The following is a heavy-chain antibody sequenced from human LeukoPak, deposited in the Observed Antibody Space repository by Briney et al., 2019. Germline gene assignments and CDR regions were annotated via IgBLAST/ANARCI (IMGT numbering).Heavy chain of an antibody. J-gene: IGHJ4*02. CDR2: ISGSGGST. D-gene: IGHD3-16*01. V-gene: IGHV3-23*01. Sequence: PGGSLRLSCAGSGFTFSSYAMSWGRQAPGEGLEWVSDISGSGGSTYYADSVKSRFTISRDNSKNTLYLQMNSLRAEATAVYYCAKAAPELVGEDSGDYWGQGTLVTVSS. CDR1: GFTFSSYA. CDR3: AKAAPELVGEDSGDY.